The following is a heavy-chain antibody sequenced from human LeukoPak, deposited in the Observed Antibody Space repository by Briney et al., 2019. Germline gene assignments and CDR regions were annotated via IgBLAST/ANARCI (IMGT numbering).Heavy chain of an antibody. CDR3: ARGLYSSSWCFFDC. D-gene: IGHD6-13*01. CDR2: ISASGST. Sequence: SETLSLTCTVSGGSISSYYWNWIRQPAGKGLEWIGHISASGSTNYNPSLNSRATMSLDTSKNQFSLKLSSVPAADAAVYYCARGLYSSSWCFFDCWGQGTLVTVSS. V-gene: IGHV4-4*07. J-gene: IGHJ4*02. CDR1: GGSISSYY.